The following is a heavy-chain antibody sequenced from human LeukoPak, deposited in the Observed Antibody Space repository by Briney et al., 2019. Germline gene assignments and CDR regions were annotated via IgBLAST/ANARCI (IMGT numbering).Heavy chain of an antibody. J-gene: IGHJ4*02. D-gene: IGHD3-16*01. CDR1: GGSFRGYY. CDR3: ARVGETGYYFDY. CDR2: INHSGST. V-gene: IGHV4-34*01. Sequence: PSETLSLTCAVYGGSFRGYYWIGIPQPPAKGLEGSGEINHSGSTNYHTSLKSRVTISVDTSKNQFSLKLSSVTAADTAVYYCARVGETGYYFDYWGQGTLVTVSS.